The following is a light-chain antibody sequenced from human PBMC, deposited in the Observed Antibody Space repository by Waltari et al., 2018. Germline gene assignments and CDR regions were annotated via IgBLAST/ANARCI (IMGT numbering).Light chain of an antibody. CDR1: SPNIGAGYD. CDR2: GNS. CDR3: QSYDSSLSVQ. V-gene: IGLV1-40*01. J-gene: IGLJ2*01. Sequence: QSVLTQPPSVSGAPGQGVTISCPGSSPNIGAGYDVHWYQQLPGTAPKLLIYGNSNRPSGVPDRFSGSKSGTSASLAITGLQAEDEADYYCQSYDSSLSVQFGGGTKLTVL.